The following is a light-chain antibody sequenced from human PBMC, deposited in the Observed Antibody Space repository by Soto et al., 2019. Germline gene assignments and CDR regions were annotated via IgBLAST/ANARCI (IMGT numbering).Light chain of an antibody. Sequence: EIVLTQSLATLSVSPGESATLSCLASQSISSNLAWYQQKPGQAPRLLIYGASNRASGTPDRFSDSGSGTDFTLTISRLEPEDLAVYYCHQYADSPLTFGGGTKVDI. V-gene: IGKV3-20*01. J-gene: IGKJ4*01. CDR3: HQYADSPLT. CDR1: QSISSN. CDR2: GAS.